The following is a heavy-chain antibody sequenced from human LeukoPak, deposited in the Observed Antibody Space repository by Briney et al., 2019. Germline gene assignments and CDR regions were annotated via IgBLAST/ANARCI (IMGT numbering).Heavy chain of an antibody. CDR2: IIPIFGTA. V-gene: IGHV1-69*05. CDR3: ARVDCSGGSCYTSFDY. Sequence: ASVKVSCKASGGTFSSYAISWVRQAPGQGLEWMGGIIPIFGTANYAQKFQGRVTITTDESTSTAYMELSSLRSEDTAVYYCARVDCSGGSCYTSFDYWGQRTLVTVSS. J-gene: IGHJ4*02. CDR1: GGTFSSYA. D-gene: IGHD2-15*01.